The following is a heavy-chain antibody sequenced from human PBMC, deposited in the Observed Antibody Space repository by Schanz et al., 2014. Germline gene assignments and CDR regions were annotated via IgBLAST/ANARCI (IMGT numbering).Heavy chain of an antibody. V-gene: IGHV3-66*02. CDR3: VKDAHSSSWWGGAFDI. CDR1: GYTVSSNY. J-gene: IGHJ3*02. D-gene: IGHD6-13*01. Sequence: EVQLVESGGCLVKPGGSLRLSCAASGYTVSSNYMSWVRQAPGKGLEWVSVIYNGGGGRTYYADSVKGRFTISRDNSKNTHYLQMSSLRVEDTAVYYCVKDAHSSSWWGGAFDIWGQGTMVTVSS. CDR2: IYNGGGGRT.